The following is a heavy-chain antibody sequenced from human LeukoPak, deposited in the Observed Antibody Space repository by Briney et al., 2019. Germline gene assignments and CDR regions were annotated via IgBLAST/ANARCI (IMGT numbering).Heavy chain of an antibody. D-gene: IGHD2-21*02. CDR3: ARDRVGLAYCGGDCYSIVDY. CDR1: GYTFTSYG. J-gene: IGHJ4*02. V-gene: IGHV1-18*01. Sequence: ASVKVSCKASGYTFTSYGISWVRQAPGQGLEWMGWFSAYNGNTNYAQKLQGRVTMTTDTSTSTAHMELRSLRSNDTAVYYCARDRVGLAYCGGDCYSIVDYWGQGTLVTVSS. CDR2: FSAYNGNT.